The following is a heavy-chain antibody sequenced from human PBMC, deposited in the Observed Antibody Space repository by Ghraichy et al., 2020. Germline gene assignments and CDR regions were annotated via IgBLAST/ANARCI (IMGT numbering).Heavy chain of an antibody. CDR2: MSGSGGNT. V-gene: IGHV3-23*01. CDR3: AKEGSWYSSCWAPDY. CDR1: GFAFTGYA. D-gene: IGHD6-19*01. Sequence: GGSLRLSCAASGFAFTGYAMSWVRQAPGKGLEWVSTMSGSGGNTYYADSVKGRFTISRDNSKNTLYLQMNSLRAEDTAVYYCAKEGSWYSSCWAPDYWGQGTLVTVSS. J-gene: IGHJ4*02.